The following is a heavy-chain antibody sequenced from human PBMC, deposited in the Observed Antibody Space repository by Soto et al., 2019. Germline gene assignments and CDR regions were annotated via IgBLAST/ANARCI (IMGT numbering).Heavy chain of an antibody. CDR1: GYTFTSYD. D-gene: IGHD5-18*01. V-gene: IGHV1-8*01. CDR3: AGGWIRNYYYGMDV. Sequence: ASVKVSCKASGYTFTSYDINWVRQATGQGLEWMGWMNPNSGNTGYAQKFQGRVTMTRNTSISTAYMELSSLRSEDTAVYYCAGGWIRNYYYGMDVWGQGTTVTVSS. CDR2: MNPNSGNT. J-gene: IGHJ6*02.